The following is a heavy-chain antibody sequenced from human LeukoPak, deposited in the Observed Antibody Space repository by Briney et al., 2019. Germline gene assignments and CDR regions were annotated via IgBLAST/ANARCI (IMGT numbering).Heavy chain of an antibody. CDR3: ARGHSSSPNWFDP. CDR2: IKQDGSEK. V-gene: IGHV3-7*04. Sequence: GVSLRLSCAASGFAFSSNWMTWVRQAPGKGLEWVASIKQDGSEKYYVDSVKVRFTMSRDNAKNSLYLQMNSLRAEDTAVYYCARGHSSSPNWFDPWGQGTLVTVSS. D-gene: IGHD6-13*01. J-gene: IGHJ5*02. CDR1: GFAFSSNW.